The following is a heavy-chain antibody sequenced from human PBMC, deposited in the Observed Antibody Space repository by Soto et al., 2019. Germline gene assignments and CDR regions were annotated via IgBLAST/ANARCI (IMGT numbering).Heavy chain of an antibody. J-gene: IGHJ4*02. CDR1: GYSFTSYW. D-gene: IGHD3-22*01. V-gene: IGHV5-51*01. CDR3: TTLTMILVHPDV. CDR2: IYPGDSDT. Sequence: LKISCKGSGYSFTSYWIGWVRQMPGKGLEWMGIIYPGDSDTRYSPSFQGQVTISRDDSKSTVSLQMNSLKAEDTGVYYCTTLTMILVHPDVWGQGTLVTVSS.